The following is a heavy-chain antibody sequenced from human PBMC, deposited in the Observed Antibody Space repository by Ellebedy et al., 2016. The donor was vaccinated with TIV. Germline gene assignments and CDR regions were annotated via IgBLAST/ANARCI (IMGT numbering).Heavy chain of an antibody. CDR3: AKDVWGSYDY. Sequence: ASVKVSXKASGYTFTDCNIHWVRQAPGQGLEWMGWISPNNGGTYYAQRFQGRVTLTRDASINAAYLELNSLTSDDTAVYYCAKDVWGSYDYWGQGTLVTVSS. J-gene: IGHJ4*02. CDR2: ISPNNGGT. CDR1: GYTFTDCN. D-gene: IGHD3-16*01. V-gene: IGHV1-2*02.